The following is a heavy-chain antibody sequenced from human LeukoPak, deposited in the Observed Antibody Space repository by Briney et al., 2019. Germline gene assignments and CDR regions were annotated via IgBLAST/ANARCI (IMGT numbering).Heavy chain of an antibody. V-gene: IGHV4-59*01. CDR2: IYYNGST. CDR3: ARGGSGWYRVYYYYMDV. Sequence: SETLSLTCTVSGGSISSYYWSWIRQPPGKGLEWIGYIYYNGSTNYNPSLKSRVTISVDTSKNQFSLKLSSVTAADTAVYYCARGGSGWYRVYYYYMDVWGKGTTVTVSS. D-gene: IGHD6-19*01. J-gene: IGHJ6*03. CDR1: GGSISSYY.